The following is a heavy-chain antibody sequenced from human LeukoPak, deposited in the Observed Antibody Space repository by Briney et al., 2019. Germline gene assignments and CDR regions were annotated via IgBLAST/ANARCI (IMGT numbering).Heavy chain of an antibody. J-gene: IGHJ5*02. Sequence: PGRSLRLSCAASGFTFDDYVMHWVRQAPGKGLEWVSGISWNSGSIGYADSVKGRFTISRDDAKNSLYLQMNSLRAEDTALYYCAKDRGYSYGYGWFDPWGQGTLVTVSS. CDR3: AKDRGYSYGYGWFDP. D-gene: IGHD5-18*01. CDR2: ISWNSGSI. V-gene: IGHV3-9*01. CDR1: GFTFDDYV.